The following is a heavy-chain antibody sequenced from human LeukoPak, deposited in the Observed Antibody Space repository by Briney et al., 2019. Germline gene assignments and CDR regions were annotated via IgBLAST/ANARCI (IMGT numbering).Heavy chain of an antibody. CDR1: GFTVSSNY. J-gene: IGHJ5*02. CDR3: ARLTVSGQLDH. CDR2: IYSDGST. D-gene: IGHD6-19*01. Sequence: GGSLRLSRAASGFTVSSNYMNWVRRAPGKGLEWVSVIYSDGSTYYADSVKGRFTISRDNSKNTLYLQMNRLRVEDTAVYYCARLTVSGQLDHWGQGTLVTVSS. V-gene: IGHV3-66*01.